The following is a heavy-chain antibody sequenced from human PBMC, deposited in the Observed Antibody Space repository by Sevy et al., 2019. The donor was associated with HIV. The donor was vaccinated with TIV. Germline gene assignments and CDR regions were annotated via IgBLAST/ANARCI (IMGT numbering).Heavy chain of an antibody. CDR1: GFTFSSYW. CDR2: IKQDGSVK. CDR3: VRAVAAAGSY. V-gene: IGHV3-7*01. Sequence: GGSLRLSCAASGFTFSSYWMSWVRHAPGKGLEWVANIKQDGSVKYYVDSVKGRFTISRDNVKNSLYLQMNSLRAEDTALYYCVRAVAAAGSYWGQGTLVTVSS. J-gene: IGHJ4*02. D-gene: IGHD6-13*01.